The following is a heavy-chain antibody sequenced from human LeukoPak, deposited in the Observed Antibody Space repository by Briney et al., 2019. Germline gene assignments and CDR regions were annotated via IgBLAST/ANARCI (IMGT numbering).Heavy chain of an antibody. CDR1: GGSISSYY. Sequence: SETLSLTCTVSGGSISSYYWSWIRQPAGKGLEWIGRIYTNGDTNYNSSLKSRVTMSVDTSKNQFSLKLSSVTAADTAVYYCARGLTGAYSGSYHRYFDLWGRGTLVTVSS. V-gene: IGHV4-4*07. J-gene: IGHJ2*01. CDR2: IYTNGDT. D-gene: IGHD1-26*01. CDR3: ARGLTGAYSGSYHRYFDL.